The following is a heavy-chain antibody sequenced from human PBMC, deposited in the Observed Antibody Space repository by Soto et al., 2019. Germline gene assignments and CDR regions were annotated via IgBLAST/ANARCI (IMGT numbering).Heavy chain of an antibody. J-gene: IGHJ2*01. D-gene: IGHD2-21*02. CDR1: GYTFTGYY. CDR2: INPNSGGT. CDR3: AREDVGGNSRYFDL. Sequence: ASVKVSCKASGYTFTGYYMHWVRQAPGQGLEWMGWINPNSGGTNYAQKFQGWVTMTRDTSISTAYMELSRLRSDDTAVYYCAREDVGGNSRYFDLWGRDTLVTVSS. V-gene: IGHV1-2*04.